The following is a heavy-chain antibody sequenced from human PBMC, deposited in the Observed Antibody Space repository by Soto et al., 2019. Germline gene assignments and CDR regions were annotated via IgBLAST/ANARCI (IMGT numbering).Heavy chain of an antibody. D-gene: IGHD2-2*01. CDR2: ISGSGGST. CDR3: AKVPHCSSTSCYVSPLDY. V-gene: IGHV3-23*01. J-gene: IGHJ4*02. CDR1: GFTFSSYA. Sequence: PGGSLRLSCAASGFTFSSYAMSWVRQAPGKGLEWVSAISGSGGSTYYADSVKGRFTISRDNSKNTLYLQMNSLRAEDTAVYYCAKVPHCSSTSCYVSPLDYWRQGPLVTVSS.